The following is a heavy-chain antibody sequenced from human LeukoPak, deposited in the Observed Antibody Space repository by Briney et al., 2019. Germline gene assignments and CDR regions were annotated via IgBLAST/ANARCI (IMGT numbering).Heavy chain of an antibody. D-gene: IGHD3-3*01. Sequence: GGSLRLSCAASGFTFSSYEMNWVRQAPGKGLEWVSYISSSGSTIYYADSVKGRFTISRDNAKNSLYLQMNSLRAEDTAVYYCARAPYTVFGAMDVWGKGTTVTVSS. CDR1: GFTFSSYE. CDR2: ISSSGSTI. V-gene: IGHV3-48*03. CDR3: ARAPYTVFGAMDV. J-gene: IGHJ6*03.